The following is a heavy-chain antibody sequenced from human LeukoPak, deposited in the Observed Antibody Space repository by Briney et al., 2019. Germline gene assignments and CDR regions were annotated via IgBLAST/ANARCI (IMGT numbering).Heavy chain of an antibody. D-gene: IGHD1-20*01. Sequence: GASVKVSCKASGYTFTSYGISWVRQAPGQGLEWMGWINPNSGGTNYAQKFQGRVTMTRDTSISTAYMELSRLRSDDTAVYYCARGFRYNWNYDYYYGMDVWGQGTTVTVSS. CDR3: ARGFRYNWNYDYYYGMDV. CDR2: INPNSGGT. J-gene: IGHJ6*02. CDR1: GYTFTSYG. V-gene: IGHV1-2*02.